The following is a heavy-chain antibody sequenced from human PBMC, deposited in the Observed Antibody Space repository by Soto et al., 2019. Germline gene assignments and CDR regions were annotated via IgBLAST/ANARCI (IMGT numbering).Heavy chain of an antibody. D-gene: IGHD1-1*01. CDR2: INPNSGGT. Sequence: ASVKVSCKASGYTFSDYYIHWVRQAPGQGLEWMGWINPNSGGTKYAPKFQGGVTMTRDTSITTAYMELSRLRSGDTAVYYCAREPATAKPEGVDFWGQGTMVTVYS. CDR3: AREPATAKPEGVDF. J-gene: IGHJ4*02. V-gene: IGHV1-2*02. CDR1: GYTFSDYY.